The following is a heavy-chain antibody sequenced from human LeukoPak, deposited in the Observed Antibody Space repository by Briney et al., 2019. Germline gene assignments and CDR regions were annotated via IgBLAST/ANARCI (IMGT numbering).Heavy chain of an antibody. V-gene: IGHV4-59*01. CDR2: ISYSGDT. CDR1: SGSISTYY. J-gene: IGHJ2*01. D-gene: IGHD2-15*01. CDR3: ARAKGYCTGDSCYGSYWYFDL. Sequence: PSETLSLTCTVSSGSISTYYWSWIRQSPGKGLEWIGYISYSGDTNYNPSLRSRLTISVDTSENQFSLKLSSVTAADTAVYYCARAKGYCTGDSCYGSYWYFDLWGRGTLVTVSS.